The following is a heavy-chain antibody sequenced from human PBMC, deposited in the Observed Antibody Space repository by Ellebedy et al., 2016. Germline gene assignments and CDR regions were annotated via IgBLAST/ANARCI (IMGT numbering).Heavy chain of an antibody. D-gene: IGHD4-11*01. Sequence: GSLRLSCTVSGGSISSYYWSWIRQPPGKGLEWIGYIYYSGSTNYNPSLKSRVTISVDTSKNQFSLKLSSVTAADTAVYYCARATVTTFPSYYYGMDVWGQGTTVTVSS. V-gene: IGHV4-59*08. CDR2: IYYSGST. J-gene: IGHJ6*02. CDR1: GGSISSYY. CDR3: ARATVTTFPSYYYGMDV.